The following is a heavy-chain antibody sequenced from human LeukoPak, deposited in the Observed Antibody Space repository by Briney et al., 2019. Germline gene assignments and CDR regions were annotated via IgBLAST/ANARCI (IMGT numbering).Heavy chain of an antibody. V-gene: IGHV3-7*04. D-gene: IGHD6-13*01. CDR2: INEDGSEK. J-gene: IGHJ4*02. Sequence: AGGSLRLSCAVSGFTFSRYWMNWVRQAPGKGLEWLANINEDGSEKHYVDSVEGRFTVSRDNGENSVFLQMNSLKVEDAAVYYCARGLRTAAGLDYWGQGTLVIASS. CDR3: ARGLRTAAGLDY. CDR1: GFTFSRYW.